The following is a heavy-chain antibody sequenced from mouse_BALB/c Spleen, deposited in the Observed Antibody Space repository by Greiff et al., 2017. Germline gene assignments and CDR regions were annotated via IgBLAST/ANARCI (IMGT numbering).Heavy chain of an antibody. D-gene: IGHD1-1*01. CDR2: IDTSDSYT. CDR3: ARATHYYGSFYCAMDD. V-gene: IGHV1-69*01. J-gene: IGHJ4*01. CDR1: GYTFTDYW. Sequence: QVQLQQPGAGLVMPGASVKMSCKASGYTFTDYWMHWVKQRPGQGLEWIGAIDTSDSYTSYNQKFKGKATLTVDESSSTDYMQLSSLTSEDSAVYYCARATHYYGSFYCAMDDWGQGTSVTVSS.